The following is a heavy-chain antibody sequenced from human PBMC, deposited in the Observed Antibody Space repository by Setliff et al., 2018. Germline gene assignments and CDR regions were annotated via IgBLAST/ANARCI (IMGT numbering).Heavy chain of an antibody. V-gene: IGHV3-30-3*01. D-gene: IGHD6-6*01. CDR1: GFTFSSYA. J-gene: IGHJ4*02. Sequence: SCAASGFTFSSYAMHWVRQAPGKGLEWVAVISFDGSNKYYADSVKGRFTISRDNSKNTLYLQMNSLRAEDTAVYYCARDPQQLVIRYYFDYWGQGTLVTVSS. CDR3: ARDPQQLVIRYYFDY. CDR2: ISFDGSNK.